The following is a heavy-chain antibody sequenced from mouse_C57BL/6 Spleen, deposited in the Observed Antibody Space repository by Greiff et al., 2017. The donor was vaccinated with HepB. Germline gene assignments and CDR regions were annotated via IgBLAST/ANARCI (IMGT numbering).Heavy chain of an antibody. D-gene: IGHD2-1*01. V-gene: IGHV1-82*01. CDR1: GYAFSSSW. J-gene: IGHJ4*01. Sequence: VQLQQSGPELVKPGASVKISCKASGYAFSSSWMNWVKQRPGKGLEWIGRIYPGDGDTNYNGKFKGKATLTADKSSSTAYMQLSSLTSEDSAVYFCARGYYGNYVDAMDYWGQGTSVTVSS. CDR3: ARGYYGNYVDAMDY. CDR2: IYPGDGDT.